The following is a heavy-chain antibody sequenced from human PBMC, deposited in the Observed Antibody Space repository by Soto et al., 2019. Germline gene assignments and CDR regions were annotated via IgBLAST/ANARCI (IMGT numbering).Heavy chain of an antibody. Sequence: QVQLVQSGAEVKKPGASVKVSCKASGYTFTSYGISWVRQAPGQGLEWMGWISAYNGNTNYAQKLQGRVTMTTDTGRSTAYMEMRSPTYDDTAVYYCAREPHGYYEILPGYSVFYGMDVWGQGTTVTVSS. D-gene: IGHD3-9*01. CDR3: AREPHGYYEILPGYSVFYGMDV. V-gene: IGHV1-18*01. CDR2: ISAYNGNT. J-gene: IGHJ6*02. CDR1: GYTFTSYG.